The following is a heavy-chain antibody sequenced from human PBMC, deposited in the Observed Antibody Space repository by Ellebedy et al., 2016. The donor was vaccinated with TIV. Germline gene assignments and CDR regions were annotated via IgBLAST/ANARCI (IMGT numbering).Heavy chain of an antibody. D-gene: IGHD3-10*01. V-gene: IGHV1-8*01. J-gene: IGHJ5*02. CDR2: MNPNSGNT. CDR1: GYTFTSYD. CDR3: ARAPNMVRGVWGWFDP. Sequence: ASVKVSCKASGYTFTSYDINWVRQATGQGLEWMGWMNPNSGNTGYAQKFQGRVTMTRNTSISTAYMELSSLRSEDTAVYYCARAPNMVRGVWGWFDPWGQGTLVTVSS.